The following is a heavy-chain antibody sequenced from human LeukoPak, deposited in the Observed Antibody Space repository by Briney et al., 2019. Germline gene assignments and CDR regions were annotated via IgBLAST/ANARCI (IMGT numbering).Heavy chain of an antibody. D-gene: IGHD3-3*01. CDR2: ISYDGSNK. Sequence: GWSLRLSCAASGFTFSSYGMHWVRQAPGKGLEGVAVISYDGSNKYYADSVKGRLTISRDNSKNTLYLQMNSLRAEDTAVYYCAKDSAIFGVVYGGTFDYWGQGTLVTVSS. V-gene: IGHV3-30*18. J-gene: IGHJ4*02. CDR3: AKDSAIFGVVYGGTFDY. CDR1: GFTFSSYG.